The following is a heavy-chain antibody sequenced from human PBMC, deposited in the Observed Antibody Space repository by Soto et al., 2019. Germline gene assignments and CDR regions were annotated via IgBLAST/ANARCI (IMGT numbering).Heavy chain of an antibody. D-gene: IGHD6-19*01. J-gene: IGHJ5*02. V-gene: IGHV4-39*01. CDR1: GGSINSSSYS. CDR3: ARHYSSGSRNWFDP. Sequence: SETLSLTCSVSGGSINSSSYSWGWVRQPPGKGLEWIGSIYYSGSTYYNPSLGSRVTISVDTSKNQSSLKLSSVTAADTAVFYCARHYSSGSRNWFDPWGQGTLVTVSS. CDR2: IYYSGST.